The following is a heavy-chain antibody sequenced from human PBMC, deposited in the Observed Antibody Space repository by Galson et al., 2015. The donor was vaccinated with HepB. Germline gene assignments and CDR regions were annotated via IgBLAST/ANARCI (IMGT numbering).Heavy chain of an antibody. J-gene: IGHJ4*02. CDR3: AKDEAGYSYGYGADY. Sequence: SLRLSCAASGFTFSSYAMSWVRQAPGKGLEWVSAISGSGGSTYYADSVKGRFTISRDNSKNTLYLHMNSLRAEDTAVYYCAKDEAGYSYGYGADYWGQRTLVTVSS. V-gene: IGHV3-23*01. CDR1: GFTFSSYA. D-gene: IGHD5-18*01. CDR2: ISGSGGST.